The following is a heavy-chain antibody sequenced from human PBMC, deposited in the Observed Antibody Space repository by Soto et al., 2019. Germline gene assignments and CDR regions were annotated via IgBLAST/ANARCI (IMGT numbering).Heavy chain of an antibody. J-gene: IGHJ5*02. D-gene: IGHD4-17*01. V-gene: IGHV4-4*07. Sequence: SETLSLTCTGSSGSISSYYWSWIRQPAGKGLEWIGRIYTSGSTNYNPSLKSRVTMSVDTSKNHFSLKLSSVTAADTAVYYCARDLPDYGLRSGANWFDPWGQGTPVTVS. CDR3: ARDLPDYGLRSGANWFDP. CDR2: IYTSGST. CDR1: SGSISSYY.